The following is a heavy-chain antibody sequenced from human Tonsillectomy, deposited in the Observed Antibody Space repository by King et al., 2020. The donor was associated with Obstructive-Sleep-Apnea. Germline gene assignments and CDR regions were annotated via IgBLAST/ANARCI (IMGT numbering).Heavy chain of an antibody. CDR1: GFTVSSNY. CDR3: ARFGVTVYYYYGMDV. Sequence: QLVQSGGGLVQPGGSLRLYCAASGFTVSSNYMSWVRQAPGKGLEWGSIIYSGGSTYYADSVKGRFTISRDNSKNTLYLQMNSLSAEDTAVYYCARFGVTVYYYYGMDVWGQGTTVTVSS. D-gene: IGHD1-14*01. J-gene: IGHJ6*02. V-gene: IGHV3-66*01. CDR2: IYSGGST.